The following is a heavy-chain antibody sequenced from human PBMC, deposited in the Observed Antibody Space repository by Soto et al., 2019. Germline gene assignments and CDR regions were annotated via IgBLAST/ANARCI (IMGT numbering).Heavy chain of an antibody. Sequence: QLQLQESGPGLVKPSETLSLTCTVSGGSISSSSYYWGWIRQPPGKGLEWIGCIYYSGSTYYNPSLKSRVTISVDTSKNQFSLKLSSVTAADTAVYYCARCSSGCHLPWGQGTLVTVSS. CDR3: ARCSSGCHLP. J-gene: IGHJ5*02. CDR2: IYYSGST. V-gene: IGHV4-39*01. CDR1: GGSISSSSYY. D-gene: IGHD6-19*01.